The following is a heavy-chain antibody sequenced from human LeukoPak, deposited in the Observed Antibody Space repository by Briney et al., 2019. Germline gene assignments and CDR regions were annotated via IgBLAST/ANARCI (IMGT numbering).Heavy chain of an antibody. D-gene: IGHD5-12*01. Sequence: ASVKVSCKASGYIFVNNYVHLVRQVPGQGPEWMGWINPTSGGTNFAPKFQGRVTLTRDTSISTAYMELNRLTSDDTAIYYCARGHAVATMTFDPWGQGTLVTVSS. J-gene: IGHJ5*02. CDR1: GYIFVNNY. V-gene: IGHV1-2*02. CDR3: ARGHAVATMTFDP. CDR2: INPTSGGT.